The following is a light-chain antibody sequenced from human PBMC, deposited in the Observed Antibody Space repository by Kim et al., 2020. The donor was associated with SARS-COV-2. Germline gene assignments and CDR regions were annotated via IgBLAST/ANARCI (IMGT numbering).Light chain of an antibody. J-gene: IGLJ1*01. CDR2: QDS. CDR3: QAWDIITGV. V-gene: IGLV3-1*01. CDR1: KLGDKY. Sequence: SYELTQPPSVSVSPGQTASITCSGDKLGDKYACWYQQKPGQSPVLVIYQDSKRPSGIPERFSGSNSGNTATLTISGTQAMDEADYYCQAWDIITGVFGTG.